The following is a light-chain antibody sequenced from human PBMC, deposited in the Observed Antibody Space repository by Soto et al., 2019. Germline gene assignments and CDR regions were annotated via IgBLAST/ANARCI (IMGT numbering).Light chain of an antibody. V-gene: IGLV1-40*01. J-gene: IGLJ2*01. CDR3: QSYDSSLSGSV. CDR2: GNS. Sequence: QSVLTQPPSVSGAPGQRVTISCTGSSSNIGAGYDVHWYQQLPGTAPKLLIYGNSNRPSGVPDRFSGSKSGTSASLAITGLQARDGAGYYRQSYDSSLSGSVFGGGTKLTVL. CDR1: SSNIGAGYD.